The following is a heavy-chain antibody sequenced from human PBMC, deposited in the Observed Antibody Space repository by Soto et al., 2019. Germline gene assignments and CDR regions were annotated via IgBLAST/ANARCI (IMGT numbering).Heavy chain of an antibody. CDR2: IYYSGST. Sequence: QVQLQESGPGLVKPSETLSLTCTVSGGSISSYYWSWIRQPPEKGLEWIGYIYYSGSTNYNPSLKSRVTISVDTSKTQFSLKLSSVTAADTAVYYCARDPSTVTNVHWYFDLWGRGTLVSVSS. V-gene: IGHV4-59*01. CDR3: ARDPSTVTNVHWYFDL. D-gene: IGHD4-17*01. CDR1: GGSISSYY. J-gene: IGHJ2*01.